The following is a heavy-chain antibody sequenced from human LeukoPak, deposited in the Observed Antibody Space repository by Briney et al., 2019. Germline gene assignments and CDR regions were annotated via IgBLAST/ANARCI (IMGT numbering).Heavy chain of an antibody. J-gene: IGHJ5*02. CDR1: GGSFSGYY. D-gene: IGHD3-10*01. CDR3: ARARGPLWFGASHYNWFDP. Sequence: SETLSLTCAVYGGSFSGYYWSWNRQPPGKGLEWIGEINHSGSTNYNPSLKSRVTISVDTSKNQFSLKLSSVTAADTAVYYCARARGPLWFGASHYNWFDPWGQGTLVTVSS. V-gene: IGHV4-34*01. CDR2: INHSGST.